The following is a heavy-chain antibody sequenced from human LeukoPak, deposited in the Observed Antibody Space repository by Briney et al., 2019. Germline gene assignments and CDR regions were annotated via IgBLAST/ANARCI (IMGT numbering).Heavy chain of an antibody. D-gene: IGHD6-6*01. CDR1: GFTFSGFW. CDR2: INSDGSEG. CDR3: ARSSYSSSSSV. J-gene: IGHJ3*01. Sequence: GGSLRLSCAVSGFTFSGFWMSWSRQAPGKGLEWVASINSDGSEGYYADVVKGRFTISRDNAKNSLYLQINSLRAEDTAVYYCARSSYSSSSSVWGQGTMVTVPS. V-gene: IGHV3-7*03.